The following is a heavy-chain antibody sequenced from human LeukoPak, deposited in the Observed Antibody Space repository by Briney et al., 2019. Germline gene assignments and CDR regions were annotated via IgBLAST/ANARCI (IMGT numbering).Heavy chain of an antibody. CDR1: EFSVGSNY. CDR3: ARHNSGSSPYYYYYMDV. D-gene: IGHD1-26*01. J-gene: IGHJ6*03. Sequence: GGSLRLSCAASEFSVGSNYMTWVRQAPGKGLEWVSLIYSGGSTYYADSVKGRFTISRDNSKNTLYLQMNSLRAEDTAVYYCARHNSGSSPYYYYYMDVWGKGTAVTVSS. V-gene: IGHV3-66*04. CDR2: IYSGGST.